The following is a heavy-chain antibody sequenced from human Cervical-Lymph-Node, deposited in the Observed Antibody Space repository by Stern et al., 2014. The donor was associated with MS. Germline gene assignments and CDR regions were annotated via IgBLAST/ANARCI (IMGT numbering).Heavy chain of an antibody. CDR2: ISPGDSDT. CDR1: GYSFTNYW. V-gene: IGHV5-51*01. J-gene: IGHJ4*02. CDR3: ARHSLADY. Sequence: EVQLVESGVEVKKPGESLKISCKGSGYSFTNYWIGWVRQMPGKGLEWMGIISPGDSDTSYRPSFPGPVTITADKSISTAYLQWSSLKASDTGMYYCARHSLADYWGQGTQVTVSS.